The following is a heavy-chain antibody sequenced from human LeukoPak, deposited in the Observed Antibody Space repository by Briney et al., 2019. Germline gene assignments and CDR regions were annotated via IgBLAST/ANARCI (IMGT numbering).Heavy chain of an antibody. J-gene: IGHJ4*02. V-gene: IGHV1-18*01. CDR3: ARDRSSSWYNDY. Sequence: ASVKVSCKASGGTFSSYAISWVRQAPGQGLEWMGWISAYNGNTNYAQKLQGRVTMTTDTSTSTAYMELRSLRSDDTAVYYCARDRSSSWYNDYWGQGTLVTVSS. CDR1: GGTFSSYA. D-gene: IGHD6-13*01. CDR2: ISAYNGNT.